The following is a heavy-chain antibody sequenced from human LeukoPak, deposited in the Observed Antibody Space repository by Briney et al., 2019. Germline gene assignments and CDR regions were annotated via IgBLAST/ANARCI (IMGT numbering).Heavy chain of an antibody. CDR3: ARALYYDILTGYQTHTYYFDY. V-gene: IGHV3-30*04. Sequence: GGSLRLSCAASGFTFSSYAMHWVRQAPGKGLEWVAVILKDGRNKYYADSVKGRFSISRDNSKNTMDLQMNSLRAEDTAVYYCARALYYDILTGYQTHTYYFDYWGQGTLVTVSS. CDR1: GFTFSSYA. D-gene: IGHD3-9*01. J-gene: IGHJ4*02. CDR2: ILKDGRNK.